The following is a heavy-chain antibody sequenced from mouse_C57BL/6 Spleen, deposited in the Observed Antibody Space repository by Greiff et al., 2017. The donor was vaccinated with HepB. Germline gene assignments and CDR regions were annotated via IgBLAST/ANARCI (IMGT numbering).Heavy chain of an antibody. J-gene: IGHJ2*01. CDR2: ISDGGSYT. CDR3: ARVPGNYDDFDY. CDR1: GFTFSSYA. D-gene: IGHD2-1*01. Sequence: EVQLVESGGGLVKPGGSLKLSCADSGFTFSSYAMSWVRQTPEKRLEWVATISDGGSYTYYPDNVKGRFTISRDNAKNNLYLQMSHLKSEDTAMYYCARVPGNYDDFDYWGQGTTLTVSS. V-gene: IGHV5-4*01.